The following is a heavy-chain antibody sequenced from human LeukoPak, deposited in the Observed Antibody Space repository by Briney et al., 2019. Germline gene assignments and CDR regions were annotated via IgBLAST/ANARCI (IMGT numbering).Heavy chain of an antibody. CDR1: GGSISSGGYY. D-gene: IGHD6-25*01. Sequence: TLSLTCTVSGGSISSGGYYWSWIRQHPGKGLEWIGYIYYSGSTYYNPSLKSRVTISVDTSKNQFSLKLSSVTAADTAVYYCARGQNSGYYYYGMDVWGQGTTVTVSS. V-gene: IGHV4-31*03. J-gene: IGHJ6*02. CDR2: IYYSGST. CDR3: ARGQNSGYYYYGMDV.